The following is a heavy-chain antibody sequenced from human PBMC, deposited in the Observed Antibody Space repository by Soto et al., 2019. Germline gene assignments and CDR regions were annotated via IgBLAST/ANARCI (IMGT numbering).Heavy chain of an antibody. Sequence: EVQLLESGGGLVQPGGPLRLSCAASGFTFSSYAMSWVRQAPGKGLEWVSVISGSGGYTYYADSVKGRFTISRDNSKNTLYLQMNSLRAEDTAVYYCAKWTVVVVAATRGGYFDYWGQGTLVTVSS. CDR2: ISGSGGYT. J-gene: IGHJ4*02. CDR3: AKWTVVVVAATRGGYFDY. V-gene: IGHV3-23*01. D-gene: IGHD2-15*01. CDR1: GFTFSSYA.